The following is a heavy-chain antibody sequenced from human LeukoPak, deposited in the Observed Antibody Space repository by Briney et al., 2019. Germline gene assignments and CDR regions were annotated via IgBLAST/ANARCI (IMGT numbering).Heavy chain of an antibody. D-gene: IGHD2-2*01. J-gene: IGHJ4*02. CDR3: ATSPPSCSGTSCYYFDY. CDR1: GGSISSFY. CDR2: IFDSGST. Sequence: SETLSLTRTVSGGSISSFYWSWIRQPPGKGLEWIGYIFDSGSTNYNPSLQSRVTISADTSKKQFSLKLRSVTAADTAVYYCATSPPSCSGTSCYYFDYWGQGTLVTVSS. V-gene: IGHV4-59*01.